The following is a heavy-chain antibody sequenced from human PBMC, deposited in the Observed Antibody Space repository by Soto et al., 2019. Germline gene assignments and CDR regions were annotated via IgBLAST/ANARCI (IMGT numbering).Heavy chain of an antibody. J-gene: IGHJ4*02. CDR1: GYSFTSNW. CDR3: ARAGYTSSWPFDY. Sequence: GESLKISCKGSGYSFTSNWIGWVRQLPGKGLEWMGIIYPGDSDTRYSPSFQGQVTISADKSISTAYLQWSSLKTSDTAMYYCARAGYTSSWPFDYWGQGTLVTVSS. V-gene: IGHV5-51*01. D-gene: IGHD6-13*01. CDR2: IYPGDSDT.